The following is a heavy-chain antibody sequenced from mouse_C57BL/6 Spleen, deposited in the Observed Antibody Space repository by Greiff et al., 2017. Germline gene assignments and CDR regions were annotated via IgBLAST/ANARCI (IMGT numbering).Heavy chain of an antibody. V-gene: IGHV1-69*01. D-gene: IGHD1-1*01. Sequence: QVQLQQPGAELVMPGASVKLSCKASGYTFTSYWMHWVKQRPGQGLEWIGEIDPSDSYTNYNQKFKGKSTLTVDKSSSTAYMQLSSLTSEDSAVYYCARHYGSREDYYLDYWGQGTTLTVSS. J-gene: IGHJ2*01. CDR2: IDPSDSYT. CDR1: GYTFTSYW. CDR3: ARHYGSREDYYLDY.